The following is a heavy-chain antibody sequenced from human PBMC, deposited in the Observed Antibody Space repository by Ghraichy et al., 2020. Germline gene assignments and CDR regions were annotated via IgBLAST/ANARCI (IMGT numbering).Heavy chain of an antibody. CDR3: ARSPSYYDYVWGSSNWFDP. V-gene: IGHV4-59*01. CDR2: IYYSGST. CDR1: SGSISSYY. Sequence: SQTLSLTCTVSSGSISSYYWSWIRQPPGKGLEWIGYIYYSGSTNYNPSLKSRVTISVDTSKNQFSLKLSSVTAADTAVYYCARSPSYYDYVWGSSNWFDPWGQGTLVTVTS. J-gene: IGHJ5*02. D-gene: IGHD3-16*01.